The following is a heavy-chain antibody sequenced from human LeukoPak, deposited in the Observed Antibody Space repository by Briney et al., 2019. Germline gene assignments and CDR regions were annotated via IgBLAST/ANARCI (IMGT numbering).Heavy chain of an antibody. CDR3: ARNAPGAVCGHYYYYYMGV. V-gene: IGHV1-18*01. Sequence: ASVKVSCKASGYTFTSYGISWVRQAPGKGLEWMGWISADNGDTNYGQKLQGRVTMTTDTSTSKAYTELRGLRSDDTAVYYCARNAPGAVCGHYYYYYMGVWGKGTTVTAS. D-gene: IGHD6-19*01. CDR2: ISADNGDT. CDR1: GYTFTSYG. J-gene: IGHJ6*03.